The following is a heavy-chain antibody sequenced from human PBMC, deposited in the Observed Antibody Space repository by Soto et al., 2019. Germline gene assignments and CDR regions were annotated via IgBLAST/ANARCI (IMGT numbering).Heavy chain of an antibody. D-gene: IGHD2-2*01. V-gene: IGHV3-23*01. Sequence: GGSLRLSCAASEFTFSSYAMSWVRQAPGKGLEWVSAISGSGGSTYYADSVKGRFTISRDNSKNTLYLQMNSLRAEDTAVYYCAKDPSYFGPAASGPNWFDPWGQGTLVTVSS. J-gene: IGHJ5*02. CDR2: ISGSGGST. CDR1: EFTFSSYA. CDR3: AKDPSYFGPAASGPNWFDP.